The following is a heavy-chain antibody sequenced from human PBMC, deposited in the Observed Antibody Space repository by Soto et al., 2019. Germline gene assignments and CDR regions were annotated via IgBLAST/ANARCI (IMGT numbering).Heavy chain of an antibody. V-gene: IGHV1-2*02. CDR1: GYPFSNYF. J-gene: IGHJ6*02. Sequence: QVQLVQSGAEVRKPGASVKVSCKASGYPFSNYFIHWVRQAPGHGLKSLGWINLNNGGSISAQSFRGRVTMTGETSMRTAFMELSSLTTDDTAIYFCARGTLEVTAPADLCDYSMDVGGQGTTVTVS. CDR3: ARGTLEVTAPADLCDYSMDV. CDR2: INLNNGGS. D-gene: IGHD1-1*01.